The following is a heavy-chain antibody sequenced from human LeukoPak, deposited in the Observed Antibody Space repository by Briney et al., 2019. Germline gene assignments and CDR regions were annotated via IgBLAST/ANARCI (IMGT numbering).Heavy chain of an antibody. CDR1: GYTFTSYY. Sequence: SVKVSCKASGYTFTSYYMHWVRQAPGQGLEWMGGIIPIFGTANYAQKFQGRVTITADESTSTAYMELSSLRSEDTSVYYCARGVSGSSLYDAFDIWGQGTMVTVSS. V-gene: IGHV1-69*13. CDR3: ARGVSGSSLYDAFDI. J-gene: IGHJ3*02. CDR2: IIPIFGTA. D-gene: IGHD1-26*01.